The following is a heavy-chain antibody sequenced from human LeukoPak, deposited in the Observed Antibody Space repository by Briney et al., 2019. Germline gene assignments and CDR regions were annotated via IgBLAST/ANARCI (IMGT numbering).Heavy chain of an antibody. CDR1: GLTFDDYA. CDR3: TKGSSGWYGTLDN. D-gene: IGHD6-19*01. Sequence: GGSLRLSCAASGLTFDDYAMHWVRQTPGKGLEWVSGISWNSGGIGYADSVKGRFTISRDNAKNSLYLQMYSLRAEDTALYYCTKGSSGWYGTLDNWGQGTLVTVSS. J-gene: IGHJ4*02. CDR2: ISWNSGGI. V-gene: IGHV3-9*01.